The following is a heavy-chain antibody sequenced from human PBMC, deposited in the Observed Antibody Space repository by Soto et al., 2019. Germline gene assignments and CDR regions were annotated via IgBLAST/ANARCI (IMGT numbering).Heavy chain of an antibody. D-gene: IGHD4-4*01. Sequence: GGSLRLSCAASGFTFSSYGMHWVRQAPGKGLEWVAVISYDGSNKYYADSVKGRFTISRDNSKNTLYLQMNSLRAEDTVVYYCASEMTTVIGYYMDVWGKGTTVTVSS. J-gene: IGHJ6*03. CDR2: ISYDGSNK. V-gene: IGHV3-30*03. CDR1: GFTFSSYG. CDR3: ASEMTTVIGYYMDV.